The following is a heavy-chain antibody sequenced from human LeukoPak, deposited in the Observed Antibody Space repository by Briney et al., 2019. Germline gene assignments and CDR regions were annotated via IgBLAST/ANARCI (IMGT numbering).Heavy chain of an antibody. J-gene: IGHJ4*02. D-gene: IGHD6-19*01. CDR3: AKRAVAGAYFDY. CDR2: ISGSGGST. V-gene: IGHV3-23*01. Sequence: GRSLRLSCAASGFTFSSYGMHWVRQAPGKGLEWVSAISGSGGSTYYADSVKGRFTISRDNSKNTLYLQMNSLRAEDTAVYYCAKRAVAGAYFDYWGQGTLVTVSS. CDR1: GFTFSSYG.